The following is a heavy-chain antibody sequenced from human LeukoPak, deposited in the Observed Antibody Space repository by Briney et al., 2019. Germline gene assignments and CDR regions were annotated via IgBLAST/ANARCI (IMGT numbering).Heavy chain of an antibody. CDR1: GGSFSGYY. V-gene: IGHV4-34*01. CDR3: ARSILRYYYNASGYYPYYFDY. J-gene: IGHJ4*02. D-gene: IGHD3-22*01. CDR2: INHSGST. Sequence: SETLSLTCAVYGGSFSGYYWSWIRQPPGKGLEWIGEINHSGSTNYNPSLKSRVTISVDTSKNQFSLRLSSVTAADTAVYYCARSILRYYYNASGYYPYYFDYWGQGVLVTVSS.